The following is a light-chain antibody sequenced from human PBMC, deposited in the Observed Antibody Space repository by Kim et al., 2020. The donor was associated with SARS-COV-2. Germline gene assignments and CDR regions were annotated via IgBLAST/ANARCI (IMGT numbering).Light chain of an antibody. V-gene: IGKV1-5*01. CDR2: DAS. CDR3: QQYNSYSLT. J-gene: IGKJ4*01. Sequence: ASVGDRLTITCRASQSISSWLAWYQQKPGKAPKLLIYDASSLESGVPSRFSGSGSGTEFTLTITSLQPDDFATYYCQQYNSYSLTFGGGTKVDIK. CDR1: QSISSW.